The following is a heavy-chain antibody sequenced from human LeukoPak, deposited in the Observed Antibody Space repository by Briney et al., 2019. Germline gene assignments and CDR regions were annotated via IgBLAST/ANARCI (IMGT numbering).Heavy chain of an antibody. J-gene: IGHJ4*02. D-gene: IGHD5-18*01. V-gene: IGHV1-3*01. CDR1: GYTFTNYA. Sequence: ASVKVSCKASGYTFTNYAMHWVRQAPGQRLEWMGWINAGNGNTKYSQKFQGRVTMTRDTFISTAYVELSRLRSDDTAVYYCARVSLEAITAMVYYFDYWGQGTLVTVSS. CDR3: ARVSLEAITAMVYYFDY. CDR2: INAGNGNT.